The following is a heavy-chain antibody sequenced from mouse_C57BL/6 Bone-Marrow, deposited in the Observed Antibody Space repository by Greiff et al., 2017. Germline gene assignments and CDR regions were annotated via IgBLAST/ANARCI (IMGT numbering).Heavy chain of an antibody. Sequence: EVMLVESGGGLVKPGGSLKLSCAASGFTFSDYGMHWVRQAPEKGLEWVAYISSGSSTIYYADTVKGRFTISRDNAKNTLFLQITSLRSEDTAMYYCARMNYGGDFDYWGQGTTLTVSS. CDR3: ARMNYGGDFDY. J-gene: IGHJ2*01. V-gene: IGHV5-17*01. CDR1: GFTFSDYG. CDR2: ISSGSSTI. D-gene: IGHD1-2*01.